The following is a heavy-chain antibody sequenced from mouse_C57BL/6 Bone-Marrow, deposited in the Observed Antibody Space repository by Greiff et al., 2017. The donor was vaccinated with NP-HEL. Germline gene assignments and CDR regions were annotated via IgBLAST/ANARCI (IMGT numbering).Heavy chain of an antibody. D-gene: IGHD1-1*01. J-gene: IGHJ2*01. CDR1: GYTFTDYE. CDR3: TRRGTTVVEEDY. CDR2: IDPETGGT. Sequence: QVQLKQSGAELVRPGASVTLSCKASGYTFTDYEMHWVKQTPVHGLEWIGAIDPETGGTAYNQKFKGKAILTADKSSSTAYMELRSLTSEDSAVYYCTRRGTTVVEEDYWGQGTTLTVSS. V-gene: IGHV1-15*01.